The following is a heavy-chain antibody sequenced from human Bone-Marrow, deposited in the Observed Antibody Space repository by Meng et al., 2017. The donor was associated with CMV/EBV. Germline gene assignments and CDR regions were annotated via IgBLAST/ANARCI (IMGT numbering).Heavy chain of an antibody. D-gene: IGHD6-13*01. CDR1: GYTFTGYY. Sequence: ASVKVSCKASGYTFTGYYMHWVRQAPGQGLEWMGWINPNSGGTNYAQKFQGRVTMTRDTSISTAYMVLRSRRSDDTVVYYCARRGRTGGIAATIGYGGGWFDPWGQGTLVTVSS. CDR2: INPNSGGT. J-gene: IGHJ5*02. CDR3: ARRGRTGGIAATIGYGGGWFDP. V-gene: IGHV1-2*02.